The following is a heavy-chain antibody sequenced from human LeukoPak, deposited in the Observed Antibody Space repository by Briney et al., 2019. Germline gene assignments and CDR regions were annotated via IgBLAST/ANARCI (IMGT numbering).Heavy chain of an antibody. CDR1: GGSFSGYY. CDR3: ARLASNNYYYYYMDV. Sequence: PSETLSLTCAVYGGSFSGYYWSWIRQPPGTGLEWIGEINHSGSTNYNPSLKSRVTISVDTSKNQFSLKLSSVTAADTAVYYCARLASNNYYYYYMDVWGKGTTVTVSS. V-gene: IGHV4-34*01. CDR2: INHSGST. D-gene: IGHD2/OR15-2a*01. J-gene: IGHJ6*03.